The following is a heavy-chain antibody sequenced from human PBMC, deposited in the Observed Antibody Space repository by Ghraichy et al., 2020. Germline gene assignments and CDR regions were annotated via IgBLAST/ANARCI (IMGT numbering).Heavy chain of an antibody. V-gene: IGHV3-53*01. CDR3: ARVVDSSSSQLDY. Sequence: GGSLRLSCAASGFTVSSNYMSWVRQAPGKGLEWVSVIYSGGSTYYADSVKGRFTISRDNSKNTLYLQMNSLRAEDTAVYYCARVVDSSSSQLDYWGQGTLVTVSS. J-gene: IGHJ4*02. CDR2: IYSGGST. D-gene: IGHD6-6*01. CDR1: GFTVSSNY.